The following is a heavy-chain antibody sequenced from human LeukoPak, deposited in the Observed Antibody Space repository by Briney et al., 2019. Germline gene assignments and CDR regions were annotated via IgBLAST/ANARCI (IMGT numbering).Heavy chain of an antibody. CDR1: GLTFSNYA. CDR2: ISGSGGYT. CDR3: AKHSAEYYYDTGGFPTD. D-gene: IGHD3-22*01. V-gene: IGHV3-23*01. Sequence: GGSLRLSCVASGLTFSNYAVAWVRQAPGKGLEWVSSISGSGGYTYYADSVKGRFTISRDNSKNTLYLQMNSLRAEDTAVYFCAKHSAEYYYDTGGFPTDWGQGSLVTVSS. J-gene: IGHJ4*02.